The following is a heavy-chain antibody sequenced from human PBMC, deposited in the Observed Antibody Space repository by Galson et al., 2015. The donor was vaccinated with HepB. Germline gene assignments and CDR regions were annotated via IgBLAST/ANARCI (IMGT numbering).Heavy chain of an antibody. CDR1: GFTFSNYW. V-gene: IGHV3-74*03. CDR2: INSDGGTT. CDR3: ARANFGVRLDV. Sequence: SLRLSCAASGFTFSNYWMHWVRQAPGQGPVRVSRINSDGGTTTYADSVKGRFTISRDNAKNTLYLQMNSLRAEDTAVYYCARANFGVRLDVWGQGTTVTVSS. J-gene: IGHJ6*02. D-gene: IGHD3-3*01.